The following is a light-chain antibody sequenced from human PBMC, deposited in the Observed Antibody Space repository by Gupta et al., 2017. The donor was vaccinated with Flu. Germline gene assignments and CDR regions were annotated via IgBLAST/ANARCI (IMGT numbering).Light chain of an antibody. CDR3: SSYTSSSTYV. CDR1: SSDVGSYNR. Sequence: QSALTQPPSVSGSPGQSVTISCTGTSSDVGSYNRVPWYQQPPGTAPKFLIYEVSNRPSGVPDRFSGYMSGNTASLTISGLHAEDEADYYCSSYTSSSTYVFGTGTKVTVL. J-gene: IGLJ1*01. V-gene: IGLV2-18*02. CDR2: EVS.